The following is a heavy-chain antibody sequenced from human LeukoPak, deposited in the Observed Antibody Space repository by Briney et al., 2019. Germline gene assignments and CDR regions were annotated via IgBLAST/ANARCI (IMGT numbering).Heavy chain of an antibody. CDR3: LSGRYILPPY. CDR1: GFRFSLYT. V-gene: IGHV3-21*01. J-gene: IGHJ4*02. Sequence: KPGGSLRLSCAASGFRFSLYTMNWVRQAPGKGLEWVSSIGVGSSSYIYYADSVKGRFTISRDDAKTSLYLQMSSLRAEDSAVYYCLSGRYILPPYWGQGTLVTVSS. D-gene: IGHD1-26*01. CDR2: IGVGSSSYI.